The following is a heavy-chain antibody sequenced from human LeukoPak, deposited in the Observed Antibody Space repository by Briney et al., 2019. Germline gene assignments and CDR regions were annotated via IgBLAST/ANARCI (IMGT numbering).Heavy chain of an antibody. CDR2: INPSGGST. J-gene: IGHJ5*02. V-gene: IGHV1-46*01. CDR1: GYTFTSYG. CDR3: ARGIQLYYDP. Sequence: ASVKVSCKASGYTFTSYGISWVRQAPGQGLEWMGIINPSGGSTSYAQKFQGRVTMTRDTSTSTVYMELSSLRSEDTAVYYCARGIQLYYDPWGQGTLVTVSS. D-gene: IGHD5-18*01.